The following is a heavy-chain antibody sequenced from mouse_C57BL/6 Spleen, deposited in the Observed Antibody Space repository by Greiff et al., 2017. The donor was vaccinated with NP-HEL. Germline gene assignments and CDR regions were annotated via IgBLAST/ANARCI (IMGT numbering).Heavy chain of an antibody. Sequence: VQLQQSGPELVKPGASVKISCKASGYAFSSSWMNWVKQRPGKGLEWIGRIYPGDGDTNYNGKFKGKATLTADKSSSTAYMQLSSLTSEDSAVYFCASSQATEFAYWGQGTLVTVSA. CDR1: GYAFSSSW. V-gene: IGHV1-82*01. J-gene: IGHJ3*01. D-gene: IGHD3-2*02. CDR3: ASSQATEFAY. CDR2: IYPGDGDT.